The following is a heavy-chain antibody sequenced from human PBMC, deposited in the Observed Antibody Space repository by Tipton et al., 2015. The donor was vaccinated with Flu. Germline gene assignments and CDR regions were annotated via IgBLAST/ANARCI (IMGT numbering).Heavy chain of an antibody. Sequence: TLSLTCTVSSGSIRSTNYFCAWIRQPPGKRLELIGSIYPSGTPYYNPSLKSRVTISVDTSKSQFSLMLRSVTAADTAVYYCARGYNYDSSGYPFDYWGQGTLVTVSS. CDR2: IYPSGTP. J-gene: IGHJ4*02. V-gene: IGHV4-39*01. CDR1: SGSIRSTNYF. CDR3: ARGYNYDSSGYPFDY. D-gene: IGHD3-22*01.